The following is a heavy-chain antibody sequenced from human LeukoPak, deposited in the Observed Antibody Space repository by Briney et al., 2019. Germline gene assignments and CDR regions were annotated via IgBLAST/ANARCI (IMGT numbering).Heavy chain of an antibody. CDR1: GGSFSGYY. V-gene: IGHV4-34*01. Sequence: SETLSLTCAVYGGSFSGYYWSWIRQPPGKGLEWIGEINHSGSTNYNPSLKSRVTISVDTSKNQFSLKLSSVTAADTAVYYCARDTRSGYCSSTSCPYYYYMDVWGKGTTVTVSS. CDR2: INHSGST. J-gene: IGHJ6*03. CDR3: ARDTRSGYCSSTSCPYYYYMDV. D-gene: IGHD2-2*01.